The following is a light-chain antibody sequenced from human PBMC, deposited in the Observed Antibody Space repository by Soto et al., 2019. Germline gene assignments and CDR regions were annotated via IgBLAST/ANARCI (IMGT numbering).Light chain of an antibody. CDR3: QQSYSTPQT. V-gene: IGKV1-39*01. CDR2: AAS. Sequence: IQLTQSPSSMSASVGDRVTISCRASQGIGFYLAWYQQKPGNAPKLLIYAASTLQSGVPSRFSGSGSGTDFTLTISSLQPEDFATYYCQQSYSTPQTFGPGTKVDIK. CDR1: QGIGFY. J-gene: IGKJ3*01.